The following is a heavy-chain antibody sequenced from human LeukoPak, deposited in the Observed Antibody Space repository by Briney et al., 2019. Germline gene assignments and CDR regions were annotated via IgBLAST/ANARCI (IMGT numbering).Heavy chain of an antibody. J-gene: IGHJ4*02. V-gene: IGHV4-59*01. D-gene: IGHD1-26*01. CDR1: GGSISSYF. Sequence: SETLSLTCTVSGGSISSYFWSWIRQPPGKGLEWIGFIYYSGSTNYNPSLKSRVTISVDTSKNQFSLKLSSVTAADTAVYYCARAPPWWELPSYFDYWSQGTLVTVSS. CDR3: ARAPPWWELPSYFDY. CDR2: IYYSGST.